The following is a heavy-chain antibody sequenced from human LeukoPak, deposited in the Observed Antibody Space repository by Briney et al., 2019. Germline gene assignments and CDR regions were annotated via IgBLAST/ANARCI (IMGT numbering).Heavy chain of an antibody. CDR3: ARHRHSHHYDY. J-gene: IGHJ4*02. D-gene: IGHD5-18*01. CDR2: ISYSWTT. CDR1: GGSISSSSSDYY. V-gene: IGHV4-39*01. Sequence: PSETLSLTCTVSGGSISSSSSDYYWGWVRQPPGKGLEWIGSISYSWTTYYNPSLKSRVTISADTSNNQFSLKLTSLTAADTAVYYCARHRHSHHYDYWGQGTLVTVS.